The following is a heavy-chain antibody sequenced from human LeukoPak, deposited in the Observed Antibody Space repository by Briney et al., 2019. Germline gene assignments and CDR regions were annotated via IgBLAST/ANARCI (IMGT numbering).Heavy chain of an antibody. D-gene: IGHD4-17*01. CDR2: ISAYNGST. CDR1: GYTFTSYG. Sequence: ASVKVSCKASGYTFTSYGISWVRQAPGQGLEWMGWISAYNGSTNYAQKLQGRVTMTTDTSTSTAYMELRSLRSDDTAVYYCARGQTVTTWGDEFDYWGQGTLVTVSS. J-gene: IGHJ4*02. V-gene: IGHV1-18*01. CDR3: ARGQTVTTWGDEFDY.